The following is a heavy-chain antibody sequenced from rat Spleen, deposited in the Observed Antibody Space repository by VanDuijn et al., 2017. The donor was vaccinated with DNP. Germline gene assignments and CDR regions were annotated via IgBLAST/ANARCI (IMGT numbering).Heavy chain of an antibody. D-gene: IGHD1-11*01. CDR1: GYSITSDY. CDR3: ARRSFDY. CDR2: ISYSGST. V-gene: IGHV3-1*01. J-gene: IGHJ2*01. Sequence: EVQLQESGPGLVKPSQSLSLTCSVTGYSITSDYWGWIRKFPGNKMEWVGHISYSGSTNYNPSLKSRISITRDTSKNQFFLQVNSITTEDTATYYCARRSFDYWGQGVMVTVSS.